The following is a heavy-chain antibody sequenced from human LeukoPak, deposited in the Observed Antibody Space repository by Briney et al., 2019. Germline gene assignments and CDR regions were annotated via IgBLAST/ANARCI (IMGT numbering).Heavy chain of an antibody. Sequence: GGSLRLSCAASGFTFSSYAMHWVRQAPGKGLEWVALVSYDGTNEYYADSVRGRFTISRDNAKNSLYLQMNSLRAEDTAVYYCARAPRSALPYYSDYWGQGTLVTVSS. CDR1: GFTFSSYA. J-gene: IGHJ4*02. CDR3: ARAPRSALPYYSDY. CDR2: VSYDGTNE. V-gene: IGHV3-30*03. D-gene: IGHD6-19*01.